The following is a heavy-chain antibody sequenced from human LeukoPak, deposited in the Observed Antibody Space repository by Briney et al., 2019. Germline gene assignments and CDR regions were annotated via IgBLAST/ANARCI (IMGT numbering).Heavy chain of an antibody. D-gene: IGHD3-10*01. CDR3: AREGREFGSLDY. CDR1: GGSISSGGYY. V-gene: IGHV4-31*03. Sequence: SQTLSLTCTVSGGSISSGGYYWSWLRQPPGKGLEWIGYIYYSGITYYSPSLKSRVTISVDTSKNQFSLKLSSVTAADAAVYYCAREGREFGSLDYWGQGTLVTVSS. CDR2: IYYSGIT. J-gene: IGHJ4*02.